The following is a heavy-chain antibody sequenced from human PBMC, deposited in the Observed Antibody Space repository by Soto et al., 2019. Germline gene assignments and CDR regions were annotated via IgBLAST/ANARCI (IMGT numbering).Heavy chain of an antibody. J-gene: IGHJ4*02. CDR1: GFTFSSYA. Sequence: GGSLRLSCAASGFTFSSYAMSWVRQAPGKGLEWVSTVSGGGDSTYYADSVKGRFTISRDNSKNTLYLQMNSLRAEDTAVYYCAKDLFDIDIFTVPDYWGQGTLVTVSS. D-gene: IGHD5-12*01. CDR3: AKDLFDIDIFTVPDY. V-gene: IGHV3-23*01. CDR2: VSGGGDST.